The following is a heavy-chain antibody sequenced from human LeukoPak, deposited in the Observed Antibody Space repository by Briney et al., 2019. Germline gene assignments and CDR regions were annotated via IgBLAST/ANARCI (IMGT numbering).Heavy chain of an antibody. V-gene: IGHV3-33*01. D-gene: IGHD5-18*01. CDR2: IWYDGSNK. J-gene: IGHJ4*02. CDR3: ARGGYSYGYRFDY. Sequence: GGSLRLSCAASGFTFSSYGMHWVRQAPGKGLEWVAVIWYDGSNKYYADSVKGRFTISRDNSKNTLYLQMNSLRAEDTVVYYCARGGYSYGYRFDYWGQGTLVTVSS. CDR1: GFTFSSYG.